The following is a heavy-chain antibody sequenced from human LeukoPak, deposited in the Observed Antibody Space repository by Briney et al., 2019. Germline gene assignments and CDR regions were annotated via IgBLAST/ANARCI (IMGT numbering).Heavy chain of an antibody. CDR3: ARDGIVVVPAFDY. D-gene: IGHD2-2*01. CDR2: IKQDGSEK. V-gene: IGHV3-7*01. Sequence: GESLRLSCAASGFTFSSYWMSWVRQAPGKGLEWVASIKQDGSEKYYVDSVKGRLTISRDNAKNSLYLQMNSLRAEDTAVYYCARDGIVVVPAFDYWGQGTLVTVSS. CDR1: GFTFSSYW. J-gene: IGHJ4*02.